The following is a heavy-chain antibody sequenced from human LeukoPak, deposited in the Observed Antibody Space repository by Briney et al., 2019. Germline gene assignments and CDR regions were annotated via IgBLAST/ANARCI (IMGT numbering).Heavy chain of an antibody. V-gene: IGHV4-61*02. Sequence: PSQTLSLTCSVSGGSVSSGSSSWTWIRRPAGEGLEWIGRIYPSGFTNYNPSLKSRVTISVDTSKNQFSLKLSSVTAADTAVYYCARSRLGDYDFWSGYKRYFDYWGQGTLVTVSS. CDR2: IYPSGFT. J-gene: IGHJ4*02. CDR3: ARSRLGDYDFWSGYKRYFDY. D-gene: IGHD3-3*01. CDR1: GGSVSSGSSS.